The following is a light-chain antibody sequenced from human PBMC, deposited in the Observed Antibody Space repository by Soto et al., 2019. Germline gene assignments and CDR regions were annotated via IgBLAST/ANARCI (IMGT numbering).Light chain of an antibody. CDR2: DAS. CDR3: QQYNSYSWT. J-gene: IGKJ1*01. CDR1: QSISSW. Sequence: DIQMTQSPSTMSASVGDRVTITCRASQSISSWLAWYQQKPGKAPKLLIYDASSLESGVPSRFSGSGSGTEFTLTISSLQPDDFETDYCQQYNSYSWTFGPGTKVDIK. V-gene: IGKV1-5*01.